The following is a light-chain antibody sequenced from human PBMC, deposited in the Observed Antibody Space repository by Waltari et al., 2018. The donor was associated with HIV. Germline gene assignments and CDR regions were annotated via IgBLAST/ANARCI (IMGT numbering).Light chain of an antibody. Sequence: QSVLTQPPSASGTPGQRITISCSGSSSKIGNNYVHWYQHLPGTAPKLLIYRNNQRASGVPDRFSGSKSGTSASLAISGLRSVDEADYYCVTWADRSSGPVVFGGGTKVTVL. V-gene: IGLV1-47*01. CDR2: RNN. J-gene: IGLJ2*01. CDR1: SSKIGNNY. CDR3: VTWADRSSGPVV.